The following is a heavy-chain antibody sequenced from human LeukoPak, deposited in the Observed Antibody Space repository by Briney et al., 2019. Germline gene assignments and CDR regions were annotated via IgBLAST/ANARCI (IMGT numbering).Heavy chain of an antibody. J-gene: IGHJ4*02. V-gene: IGHV3-21*01. CDR3: ARLTPAAGRLYFVD. Sequence: GGSLRLSCVPSGFTFSSYSMSWVRQAPGKGLEWVSSISSSSSYIYYADSVKGRFTISRDNAKNSLYLQMNSLRAEDTAVYYCARLTPAAGRLYFVDWGPATLVTVSS. CDR2: ISSSSSYI. CDR1: GFTFSSYS. D-gene: IGHD6-13*01.